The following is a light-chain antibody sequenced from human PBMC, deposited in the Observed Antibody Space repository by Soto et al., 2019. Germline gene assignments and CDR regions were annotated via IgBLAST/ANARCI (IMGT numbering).Light chain of an antibody. J-gene: IGKJ2*01. V-gene: IGKV1-16*02. CDR2: GAS. Sequence: DVQMTHSPSSLSASVGDSVTITCRASQDIKSDLAWYQQRPGEAPKSLIFGASNLLDGVPSKFSGSGSGSVFTLAISSLQPEDSATYFCLRSKSHAPTVGRGTKVEI. CDR3: LRSKSHAPT. CDR1: QDIKSD.